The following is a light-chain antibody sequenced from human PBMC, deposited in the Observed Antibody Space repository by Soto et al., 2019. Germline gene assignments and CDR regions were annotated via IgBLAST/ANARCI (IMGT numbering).Light chain of an antibody. J-gene: IGLJ3*02. CDR2: DVS. CDR3: FSYGGGYTLV. CDR1: TSDVGGYNY. Sequence: QSALPQPRSVSGSPGQSGTISCTGTTSDVGGYNYVSWYQRHPDKAPKVMVYDVSKRPSGVPDRFSGSKSGNTASLTISWLQAEDVADYSCFSYGGGYTLVFGGGSTLAVL. V-gene: IGLV2-11*01.